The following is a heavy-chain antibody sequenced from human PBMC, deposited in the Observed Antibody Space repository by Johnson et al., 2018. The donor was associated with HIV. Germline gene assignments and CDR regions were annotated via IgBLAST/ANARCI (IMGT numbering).Heavy chain of an antibody. J-gene: IGHJ3*02. CDR3: ARERSYSSSWYGDAFDI. Sequence: QVQLVESGGGVVQPGRSLRLSCVASGFTFSTYGMHWVRQAPGKGLEWVAVIWYDGSNKYYADSVKGRFTISRDNSKNTLYLQMNSLRAEDTAMYYCARERSYSSSWYGDAFDIWGQGTMVTVSS. CDR1: GFTFSTYG. V-gene: IGHV3-30*19. CDR2: IWYDGSNK. D-gene: IGHD6-13*01.